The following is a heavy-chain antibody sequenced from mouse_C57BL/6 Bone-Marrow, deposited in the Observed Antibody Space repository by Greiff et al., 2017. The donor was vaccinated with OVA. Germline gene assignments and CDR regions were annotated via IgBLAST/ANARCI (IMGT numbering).Heavy chain of an antibody. CDR1: GFTFSSYG. CDR3: GRPYYYGSIGYFDV. J-gene: IGHJ1*03. CDR2: ISSGGSYT. D-gene: IGHD1-1*01. V-gene: IGHV5-6*01. Sequence: EVKLEESGGDLVKPGGSLKLSCAASGFTFSSYGMSWVRQTPDKRLEWVATISSGGSYTYYPDNVKGRFTISRDNAKNNLYLQMSSLKSEDTAMYYCGRPYYYGSIGYFDVWGKGTTVTVSS.